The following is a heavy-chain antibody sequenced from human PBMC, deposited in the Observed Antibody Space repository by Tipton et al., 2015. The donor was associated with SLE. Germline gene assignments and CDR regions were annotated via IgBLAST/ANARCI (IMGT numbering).Heavy chain of an antibody. CDR1: GFTFSSYA. CDR3: AKGGWDYYGSGSYYGVDV. J-gene: IGHJ6*02. D-gene: IGHD3-10*01. Sequence: SLRLSCAASGFTFSSYAMSWVRQAPGKGLEWVPAISGSGGGTYYADSVKGRFTISRDNSKNTLYLQMNSLRAEDTAVYYCAKGGWDYYGSGSYYGVDVWGQGTMVTVSS. CDR2: ISGSGGGT. V-gene: IGHV3-23*01.